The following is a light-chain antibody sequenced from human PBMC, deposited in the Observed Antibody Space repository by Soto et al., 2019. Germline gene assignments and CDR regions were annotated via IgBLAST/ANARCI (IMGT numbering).Light chain of an antibody. CDR3: QSYDSLSGSVE. J-gene: IGLJ2*01. CDR2: GNN. Sequence: QAVVTQPPSVSGAPGQRVSISCTGSSSNIGSGHDVHWYHHVPGAAPKPLIYGNNNRPSGVPDRFSGSKSGTSASLAITGLQAEDEGDYYCQSYDSLSGSVEFGGGTQLTVL. V-gene: IGLV1-40*01. CDR1: SSNIGSGHD.